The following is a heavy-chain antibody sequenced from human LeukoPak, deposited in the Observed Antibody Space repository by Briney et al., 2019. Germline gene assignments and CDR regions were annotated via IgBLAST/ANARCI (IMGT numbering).Heavy chain of an antibody. CDR2: ISGSGGST. D-gene: IGHD3-3*01. CDR3: AKVGSYDFWSGYDY. V-gene: IGHV3-23*01. J-gene: IGHJ4*02. CDR1: GFTFSSYA. Sequence: GGSLRLSCAASGFTFSSYAMSWVRQALGKGLEWVSAISGSGGSTYYADSVKGRFTISRDNSKNTLYLQMNSLRAEDTAVYYCAKVGSYDFWSGYDYWGQGTLVTVSS.